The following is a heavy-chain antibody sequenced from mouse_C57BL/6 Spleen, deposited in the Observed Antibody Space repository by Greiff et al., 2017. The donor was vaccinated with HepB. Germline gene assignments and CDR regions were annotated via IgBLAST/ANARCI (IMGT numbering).Heavy chain of an antibody. CDR2: IYPSDSET. CDR3: ARRGYDRGFAY. J-gene: IGHJ3*01. V-gene: IGHV1-61*01. D-gene: IGHD2-2*01. Sequence: QVQLQQPGAELVRPGSSVKLSCKASGYTFTSYWMDWVKQRPGQGLEWIGNIYPSDSETHYNQKFKDKATLTVDKSSSTAYMQLSSRTSEDSAVYYCARRGYDRGFAYWGQGTLVTVSA. CDR1: GYTFTSYW.